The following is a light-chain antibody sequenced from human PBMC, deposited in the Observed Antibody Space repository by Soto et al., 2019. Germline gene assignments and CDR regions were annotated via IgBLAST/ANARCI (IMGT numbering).Light chain of an antibody. CDR1: QSVLYSSNNKNY. CDR3: QQYYPTPHT. J-gene: IGKJ2*01. Sequence: DIVMTQSPDSLAVSLGERATINCKSSQSVLYSSNNKNYLAWYQQKPGQPPKLLIYWASTRESGVPDRVSGSWSGTDFTLTISSLQAEDVAVYYCQQYYPTPHTFGQGTKLEIK. CDR2: WAS. V-gene: IGKV4-1*01.